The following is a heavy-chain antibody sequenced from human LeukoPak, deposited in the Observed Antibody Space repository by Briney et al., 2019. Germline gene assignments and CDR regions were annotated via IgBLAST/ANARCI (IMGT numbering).Heavy chain of an antibody. V-gene: IGHV3-33*01. Sequence: PGRSLRLSCAASGFTFSSYGMHWVRQAPGKGLEWVAVIWYDGSNKYYSDSVKGRFTISRDNSKNTLYLQMNSLRAEDTAVYYFARSKYDSSGYYYDYWGQGTLVTVSS. CDR1: GFTFSSYG. J-gene: IGHJ4*02. CDR3: ARSKYDSSGYYYDY. D-gene: IGHD3-22*01. CDR2: IWYDGSNK.